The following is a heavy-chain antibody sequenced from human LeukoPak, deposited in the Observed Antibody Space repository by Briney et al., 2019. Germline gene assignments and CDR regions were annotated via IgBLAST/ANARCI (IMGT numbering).Heavy chain of an antibody. D-gene: IGHD6-19*01. CDR2: ISYGGST. CDR1: GASISSSSYS. V-gene: IGHV4-39*01. J-gene: IGHJ4*02. CDR3: ARPYFGYNTGWTIDS. Sequence: SETLSLTCTVSGASISSSSYSWGWIRQSPGKGLEWIASISYGGSTCYNPSLKSRVTISVDTSKNEFSLKLTFVTAADTAVYYCARPYFGYNTGWTIDSWGQGTLVTVSS.